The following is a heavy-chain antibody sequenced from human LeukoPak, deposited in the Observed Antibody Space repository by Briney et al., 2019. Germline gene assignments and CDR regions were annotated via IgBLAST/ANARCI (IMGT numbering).Heavy chain of an antibody. V-gene: IGHV3-30*02. D-gene: IGHD3-16*02. CDR1: GFTFSSYG. CDR3: AKIMITFGGVIVTVDY. CDR2: IRYDGSNK. Sequence: GGSLRLSCAASGFTFSSYGMHWVRQAPGKGLEWVAFIRYDGSNKYYADSVKGRFTISRDNSKNTLYLQMNSLRAEDTAVYYCAKIMITFGGVIVTVDYWGQGTLVTVSS. J-gene: IGHJ4*02.